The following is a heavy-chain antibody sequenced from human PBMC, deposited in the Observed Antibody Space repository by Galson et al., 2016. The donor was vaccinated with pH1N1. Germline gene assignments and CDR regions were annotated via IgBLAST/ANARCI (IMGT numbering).Heavy chain of an antibody. V-gene: IGHV3-11*01. Sequence: SLRLSCAASGFTSSDYYMSWIRQAPGKGLEWVSNISSSGSTIYYADSVKGRFTISRDNAKNSLYLQMNSLRAEDTAVYYCARDPPYCSGGSCPLGHWFEPWGQGTLVTVSS. D-gene: IGHD2-15*01. CDR3: ARDPPYCSGGSCPLGHWFEP. CDR1: GFTSSDYY. J-gene: IGHJ5*02. CDR2: ISSSGSTI.